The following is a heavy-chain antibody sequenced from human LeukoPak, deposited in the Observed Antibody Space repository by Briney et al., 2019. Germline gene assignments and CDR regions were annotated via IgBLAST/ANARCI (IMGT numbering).Heavy chain of an antibody. CDR2: INTDGSGT. Sequence: PGGSLRLSCAASGFTVSRNYMSWVRQAPGKGLVWVSRINTDGSGTAYADSVKGRFTISRDNAKNTLYLQMNSLRVEDTAVYYCAGSKNFDYWGQGTLVTVSS. CDR3: AGSKNFDY. V-gene: IGHV3-74*01. D-gene: IGHD2-15*01. J-gene: IGHJ4*02. CDR1: GFTVSRNY.